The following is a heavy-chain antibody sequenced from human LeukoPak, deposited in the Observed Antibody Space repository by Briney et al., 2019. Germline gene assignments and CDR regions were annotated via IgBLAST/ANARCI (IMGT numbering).Heavy chain of an antibody. Sequence: PGGSLRLSCAASGFTFSGYAMSWVRQAPGKGLEWVSAISGSGGSTYYADSVKGRFTISRDNSKNTLYPQMNSLRAEDTAVYYCAKDNHYDSSGYYWGQGTLVTVSS. CDR1: GFTFSGYA. CDR3: AKDNHYDSSGYY. CDR2: ISGSGGST. J-gene: IGHJ4*02. V-gene: IGHV3-23*01. D-gene: IGHD3-22*01.